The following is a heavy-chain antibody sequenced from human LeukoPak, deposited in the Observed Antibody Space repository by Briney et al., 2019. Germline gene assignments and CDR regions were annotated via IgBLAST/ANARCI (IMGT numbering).Heavy chain of an antibody. J-gene: IGHJ2*01. CDR2: INPNSGGT. CDR3: AKNMGYVDYWYFDL. CDR1: GYTFIDYY. Sequence: ASVKVSCKASGYTFIDYYIHWVRQAPGEGLEWMGWINPNSGGTNYAQKFQGSVTMTRDTSISTAYMELTRLNSDDTAVYYCAKNMGYVDYWYFDLWGRCTLVTVSS. D-gene: IGHD5-12*01. V-gene: IGHV1-2*02.